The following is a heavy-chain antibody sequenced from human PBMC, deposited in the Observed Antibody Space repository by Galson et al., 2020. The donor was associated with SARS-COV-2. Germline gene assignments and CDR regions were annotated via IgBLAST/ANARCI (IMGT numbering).Heavy chain of an antibody. CDR1: GFTFSNYA. D-gene: IGHD6-19*01. CDR3: AKKYTSGYFHFDY. Sequence: GGSLRLSCAASGFTFSNYAMTWVRQAPGKGLEWVSIISGSGSNIYYADSVKGRFTISRDNSKSTLYLQMNNLRAEDTAVYHCAKKYTSGYFHFDYWGLGTLVTVSS. CDR2: ISGSGSNI. V-gene: IGHV3-23*01. J-gene: IGHJ4*02.